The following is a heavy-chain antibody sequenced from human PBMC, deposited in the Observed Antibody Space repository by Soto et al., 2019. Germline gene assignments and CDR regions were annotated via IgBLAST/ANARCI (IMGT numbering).Heavy chain of an antibody. CDR3: AHCIVVVVAATPRSVYFDY. CDR2: IYWDDDK. D-gene: IGHD2-15*01. V-gene: IGHV2-5*02. Sequence: QITLKESGPTLVKPTQTLTLTCTFSGFSLSTSGVGVGWIRQPPGKALEWLALIYWDDDKRYSPSLKSRLTITKHTSKNQLVLTMTNMDPVDTATYYCAHCIVVVVAATPRSVYFDYWGQGTLVTVSS. CDR1: GFSLSTSGVG. J-gene: IGHJ4*02.